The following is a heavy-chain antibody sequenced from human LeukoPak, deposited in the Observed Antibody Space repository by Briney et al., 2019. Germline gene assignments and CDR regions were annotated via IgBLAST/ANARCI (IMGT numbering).Heavy chain of an antibody. CDR3: AKDQGTGFDY. CDR1: GITLSNYG. CDR2: ISGSGGST. V-gene: IGHV3-23*01. Sequence: GGSLRLSCAVSGITLSNYGMSWVRQAPGKGLEWVSAISGSGGSTYYADSVKGRFTISRDNSKNTLYLQMNSLRAEDTAVYYCAKDQGTGFDYWGQGTLVTVSS. J-gene: IGHJ4*02. D-gene: IGHD1/OR15-1a*01.